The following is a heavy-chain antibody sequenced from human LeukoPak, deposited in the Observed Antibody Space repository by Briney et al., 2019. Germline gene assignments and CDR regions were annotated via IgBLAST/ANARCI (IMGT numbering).Heavy chain of an antibody. CDR3: ARVSMVRGAAPYNWFDP. CDR2: MNPNSGNT. D-gene: IGHD3-10*01. V-gene: IGHV1-8*01. Sequence: ASVKVSCKASGYTFSSYDINWVRQATGQGLEWMGWMNPNSGNTGYAQKFQGRVTMTRNTSISTAYMELSSPRSEDTAVYYCARVSMVRGAAPYNWFDPWGQGTLVTVSS. J-gene: IGHJ5*02. CDR1: GYTFSSYD.